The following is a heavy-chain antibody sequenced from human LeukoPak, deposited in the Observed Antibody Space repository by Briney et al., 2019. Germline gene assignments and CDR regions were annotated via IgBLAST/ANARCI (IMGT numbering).Heavy chain of an antibody. CDR3: ASINHFYDSSGYTYAFDI. Sequence: ASVKVSCKASGYTFTSYYMHWVRQAPGQGLEWMGIINPSGGSTSYAQKFQGRVTMTRDMSTSTVYMELSSLRSEDTAVYYCASINHFYDSSGYTYAFDIWGQGTMVTVSS. CDR1: GYTFTSYY. V-gene: IGHV1-46*01. CDR2: INPSGGST. J-gene: IGHJ3*02. D-gene: IGHD3-22*01.